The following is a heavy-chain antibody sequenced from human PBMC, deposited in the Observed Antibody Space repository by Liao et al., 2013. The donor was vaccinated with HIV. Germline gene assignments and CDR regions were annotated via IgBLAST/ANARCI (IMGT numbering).Heavy chain of an antibody. CDR3: ARSPGSGKYVWYFDL. J-gene: IGHJ2*01. D-gene: IGHD3-10*01. CDR2: LYSGTT. V-gene: IGHV4-39*07. Sequence: QLPLQESGPRLVKPSETLSLACSVSGASISRSSNYWGWIRQSPGKGLEWIGSLYSGTTYYNPSLKSRVTISVDRSKNQFSLNLSSVTAADTAVYSCARSPGSGKYVWYFDLWGRGTLVTVSS. CDR1: GASISRSSNY.